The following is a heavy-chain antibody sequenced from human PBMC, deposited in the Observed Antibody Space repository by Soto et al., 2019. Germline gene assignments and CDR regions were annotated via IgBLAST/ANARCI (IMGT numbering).Heavy chain of an antibody. CDR2: IWYDGTNK. V-gene: IGHV3-33*01. Sequence: PAGSLRLSFAASGFTFSSYGMHWVRQAPGKGLEWVAVIWYDGTNKYYADSVKGRFTISRDNSKNTLYLQMNSLRAEDTAVYYCARDSSALSGPLDYWGQGTLVTVSS. D-gene: IGHD3-3*01. CDR3: ARDSSALSGPLDY. CDR1: GFTFSSYG. J-gene: IGHJ4*02.